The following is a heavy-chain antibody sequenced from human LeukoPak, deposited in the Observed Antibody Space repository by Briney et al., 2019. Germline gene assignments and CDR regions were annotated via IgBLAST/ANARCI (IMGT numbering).Heavy chain of an antibody. V-gene: IGHV4-39*01. CDR2: ISYSGNT. D-gene: IGHD2-15*01. CDR1: GDSIRSSDYY. Sequence: SETLSLTCTVSGDSIRSSDYYWGCIRQSPGKGLEWIGTISYSGNTDYNPSLRSRVTISVDTSNNQFSLRLGSVTAADTAVYHCARHCCSGPAKRVFDIWGQGTMVTVSS. J-gene: IGHJ3*02. CDR3: ARHCCSGPAKRVFDI.